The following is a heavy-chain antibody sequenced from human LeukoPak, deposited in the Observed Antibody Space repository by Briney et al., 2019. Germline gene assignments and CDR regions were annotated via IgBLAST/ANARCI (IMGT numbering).Heavy chain of an antibody. CDR3: ARCSTSCYIFDY. CDR1: GFTFSSYA. Sequence: GGSLRLSCAASGFTFSSYAMSWVRQAPGKGLEWVSAISGSGGSTYYADSVKGRFTISRDNSKNTLYLQMNSLRAEDTAVYYCARCSTSCYIFDYWGQGTLVTASS. V-gene: IGHV3-23*01. J-gene: IGHJ4*02. CDR2: ISGSGGST. D-gene: IGHD2-2*02.